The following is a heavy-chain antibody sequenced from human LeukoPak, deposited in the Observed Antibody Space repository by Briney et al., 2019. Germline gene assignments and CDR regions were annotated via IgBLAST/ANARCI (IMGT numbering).Heavy chain of an antibody. J-gene: IGHJ4*02. CDR3: ARRIRGAPTDY. Sequence: PGASVNVSCKASGYTFTTYDLNWVRQATGQGLEWMGWMNPNSGNTGYAQKFQGRVTMTRNISITTAYMELSNLTSEDTAVYYCARRIRGAPTDYWGQGTLVTVSS. D-gene: IGHD3-10*01. V-gene: IGHV1-8*01. CDR2: MNPNSGNT. CDR1: GYTFTTYD.